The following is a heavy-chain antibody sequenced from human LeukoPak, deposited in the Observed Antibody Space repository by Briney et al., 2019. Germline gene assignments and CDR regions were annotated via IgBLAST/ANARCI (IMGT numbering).Heavy chain of an antibody. CDR1: GFTFSSYS. D-gene: IGHD3-22*01. CDR2: ISSSSSYI. CDR3: ARDLGATHYYDSSGYPRYMDV. J-gene: IGHJ6*03. V-gene: IGHV3-21*01. Sequence: GGSLRLSCAASGFTFSSYSMNWVRQAPGKGLEWVSSISSSSSYIYYADSVKGRFTISRDNAKNSLYLQMNSLRAEDTAVYYCARDLGATHYYDSSGYPRYMDVWGKGTTVTISS.